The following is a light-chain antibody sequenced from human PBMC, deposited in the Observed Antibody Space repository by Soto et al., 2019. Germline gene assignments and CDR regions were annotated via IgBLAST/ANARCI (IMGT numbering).Light chain of an antibody. CDR1: QSVSSN. J-gene: IGKJ5*01. V-gene: IGKV3-11*01. CDR2: DAS. CDR3: QQRSNWPPIT. Sequence: PGERATLSCRASQSVSSNLAWYQQKPGQAPRLLIYDASNRATGIPARFSGSGSGTDFTLTISSLEPEDFAVYYCQQRSNWPPITFGQGTRLEIK.